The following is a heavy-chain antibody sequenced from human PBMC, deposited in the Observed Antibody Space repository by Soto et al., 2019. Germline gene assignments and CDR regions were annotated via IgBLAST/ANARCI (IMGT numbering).Heavy chain of an antibody. CDR1: GCSISRGYY. V-gene: IGHV4-38-2*01. CDR2: IYHSGST. D-gene: IGHD2-2*01. Sequence: SGTLSLTCAVCGCSISRGYYWGSIRQPPGKGLEWIGSIYHSGSTYYNPSLKSRVTISVDTSKNQFSLKLSSVTAADTAVYYCARDCTSTTCYLYYYGMDVWGQGTTVTVSS. J-gene: IGHJ6*02. CDR3: ARDCTSTTCYLYYYGMDV.